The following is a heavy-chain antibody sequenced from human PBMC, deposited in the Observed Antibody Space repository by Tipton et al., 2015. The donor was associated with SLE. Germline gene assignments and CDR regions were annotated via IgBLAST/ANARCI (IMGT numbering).Heavy chain of an antibody. Sequence: TLSLTCAVYGGSFSGYYWSWIRQPPGKGLEWIGEINHSGSTNYNPSLKSRVTISVDTSKNQFSLKLSSLTAADTAVYYCARGAAAAGTSFDYWGQGTLVTVSS. CDR3: ARGAAAAGTSFDY. D-gene: IGHD6-13*01. V-gene: IGHV4-34*01. CDR1: GGSFSGYY. J-gene: IGHJ4*02. CDR2: INHSGST.